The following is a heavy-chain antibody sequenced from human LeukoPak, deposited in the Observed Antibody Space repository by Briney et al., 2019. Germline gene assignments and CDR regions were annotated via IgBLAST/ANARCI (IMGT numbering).Heavy chain of an antibody. V-gene: IGHV1-2*02. CDR1: GYTFTDYY. J-gene: IGHJ6*03. CDR2: INPNSGGT. CDR3: ARDRSLDTAMVHYYYYYMDV. Sequence: GASVKVSCKASGYTFTDYYMHWVRQAPGQGLEWMGWINPNSGGTNYAQKFQGRVTMTRDTSISTAYMELSRLRSDDTAVYYCARDRSLDTAMVHYYYYYMDVWGKGTTVTVSS. D-gene: IGHD5-18*01.